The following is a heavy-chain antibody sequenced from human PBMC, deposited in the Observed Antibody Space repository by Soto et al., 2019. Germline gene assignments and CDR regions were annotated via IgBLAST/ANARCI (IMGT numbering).Heavy chain of an antibody. V-gene: IGHV5-51*01. CDR2: IYPGDSHT. Sequence: GEALTITSEGCGYTLNSYWSGWVRQIPGKGLEWMGIIYPGDSHTRYSPSFQGQATISADKSISTAYLQWSSLQASDTAMYYFSRQRFGSSIYYHAGMAVRGQGTTDTVAS. J-gene: IGHJ6*02. CDR3: SRQRFGSSIYYHAGMAV. CDR1: GYTLNSYW. D-gene: IGHD6-13*01.